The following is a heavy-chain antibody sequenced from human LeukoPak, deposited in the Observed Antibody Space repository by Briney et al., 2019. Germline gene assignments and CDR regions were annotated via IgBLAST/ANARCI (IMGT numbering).Heavy chain of an antibody. J-gene: IGHJ4*02. Sequence: SETLSLTCTVSGGSISSGDYYWSWIRQPAGKGLEWIGRVYPSGITNYNFSLESRVTISVDTSKNQFSLKLSSVTAADTAVYYCARSVYGDYVGFDYWGQGTLVTVSS. CDR3: ARSVYGDYVGFDY. CDR2: VYPSGIT. CDR1: GGSISSGDYY. V-gene: IGHV4-61*02. D-gene: IGHD4-17*01.